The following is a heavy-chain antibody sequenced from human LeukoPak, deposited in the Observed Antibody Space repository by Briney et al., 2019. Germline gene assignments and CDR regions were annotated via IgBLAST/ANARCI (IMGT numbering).Heavy chain of an antibody. D-gene: IGHD3-3*01. Sequence: GGSLRLSCTASGFTFSSYGMHWVRQAPGKGLEWVAVIWFDGSNKYYADSVKGRLTISRDNSKSTLYLQMNSLRAEDTAVYYCARDKWYYDFWSGYYSDYWGQGTLVTVSS. CDR2: IWFDGSNK. CDR1: GFTFSSYG. CDR3: ARDKWYYDFWSGYYSDY. V-gene: IGHV3-33*01. J-gene: IGHJ4*02.